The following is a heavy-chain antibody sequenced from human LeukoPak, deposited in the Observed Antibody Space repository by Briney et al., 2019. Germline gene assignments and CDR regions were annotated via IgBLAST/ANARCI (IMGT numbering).Heavy chain of an antibody. CDR3: ARDDRSSSYYYYYYYMDV. Sequence: ASVKVSCKASGYTFTGYYMHWVRQAPGQGLEWMVWINPNSGGTNYAQKFQGRVTMTRDTSISTAYMELSRLRSDDTAVYYCARDDRSSSYYYYYYYMDVWGKGTTVTVSS. V-gene: IGHV1-2*02. J-gene: IGHJ6*03. CDR2: INPNSGGT. CDR1: GYTFTGYY. D-gene: IGHD6-6*01.